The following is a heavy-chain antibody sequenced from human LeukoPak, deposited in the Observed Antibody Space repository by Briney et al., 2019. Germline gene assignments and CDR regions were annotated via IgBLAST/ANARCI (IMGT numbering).Heavy chain of an antibody. CDR1: TGFPFRNNA. D-gene: IGHD5-24*01. CDR3: AKEMATIRAFDF. J-gene: IGHJ3*01. V-gene: IGHV3-23*01. CDR2: ISGSGSST. Sequence: GGSLRLSCAASTGFPFRNNAMSWVRQAPGKGLEWVSVISGSGSSTYYADSVKGRFTISRDNSKNTLYLQMNSLRAEDTAVYYCAKEMATIRAFDFWGQGTMVTVSS.